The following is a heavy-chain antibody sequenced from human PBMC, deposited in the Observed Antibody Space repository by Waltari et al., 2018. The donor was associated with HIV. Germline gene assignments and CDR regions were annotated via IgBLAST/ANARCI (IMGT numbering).Heavy chain of an antibody. J-gene: IGHJ4*02. CDR3: AKNTGFVEPYCFDY. Sequence: EVQLVESGGGLVQPGRSLRLSCAASGFTFDDYAMHWVRQAPGKGLEWVSGISWNSGSIAYADSVKGRFTISRDNAKNSLYLQMNSLRTEDTALYYCAKNTGFVEPYCFDYWGQGTLVTVSS. D-gene: IGHD6-25*01. CDR2: ISWNSGSI. CDR1: GFTFDDYA. V-gene: IGHV3-9*01.